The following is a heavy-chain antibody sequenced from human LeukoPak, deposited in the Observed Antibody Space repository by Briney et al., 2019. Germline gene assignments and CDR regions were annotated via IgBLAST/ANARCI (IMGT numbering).Heavy chain of an antibody. CDR3: ARDNSVEDTAWWFDP. CDR1: GYTFTSYY. D-gene: IGHD4-23*01. CDR2: INPSGGST. Sequence: ASVKVSCKASGYTFTSYYMHWVRQAPGQGLEWMGIINPSGGSTSYAQKFQGRVTMTRDMSTSTVYMELSSLRSEDTAVYYCARDNSVEDTAWWFDPWGQGTLVAVSS. J-gene: IGHJ5*02. V-gene: IGHV1-46*01.